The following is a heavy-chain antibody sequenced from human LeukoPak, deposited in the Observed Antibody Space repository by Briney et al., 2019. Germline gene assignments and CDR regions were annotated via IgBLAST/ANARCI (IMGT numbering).Heavy chain of an antibody. CDR2: ISSNGGTT. D-gene: IGHD4-11*01. CDR1: GFTFSSYA. CDR3: ARYSASRAFDI. V-gene: IGHV3-64*01. Sequence: GGSLRLSCAASGFTFSSYAMHWVRQASGKGLEYFSAISSNGGTTYYANSVKGRFIISRDNSKNTLCLQMGSLRAEDMAVYYCARYSASRAFDIWGQGTMVTVSS. J-gene: IGHJ3*02.